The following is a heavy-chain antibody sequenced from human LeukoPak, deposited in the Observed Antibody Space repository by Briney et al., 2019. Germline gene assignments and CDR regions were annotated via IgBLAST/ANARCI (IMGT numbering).Heavy chain of an antibody. CDR1: GGSISSYY. V-gene: IGHV4-59*08. J-gene: IGHJ4*02. Sequence: SETPSLTCTVSGGSISSYYWSWIRQPPGKGLEWIGYIYYSGSTNYNPSLKSRVTISVDTSKNQFSLKLSSVTAADTAVYYCARLRWLQPFDYWGQGTLVTVSS. CDR3: ARLRWLQPFDY. D-gene: IGHD5-24*01. CDR2: IYYSGST.